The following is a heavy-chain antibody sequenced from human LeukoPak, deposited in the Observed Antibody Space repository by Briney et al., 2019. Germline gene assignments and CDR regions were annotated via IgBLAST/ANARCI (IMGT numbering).Heavy chain of an antibody. CDR3: ARAVGAKYYFDY. D-gene: IGHD1-26*01. CDR2: ISRSSTYI. V-gene: IGHV3-21*01. CDR1: TFTFSTYS. Sequence: PGGSLRLSCAASTFTFSTYSMTWVRQAPGKGLEWVSSISRSSTYIYYADSVKGRFTISRDNAKNSLYLQMNSLRAEDTAVYYCARAVGAKYYFDYWGQGTLVTVSS. J-gene: IGHJ4*02.